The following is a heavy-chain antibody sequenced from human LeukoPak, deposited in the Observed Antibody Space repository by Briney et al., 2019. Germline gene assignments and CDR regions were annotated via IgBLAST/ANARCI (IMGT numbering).Heavy chain of an antibody. V-gene: IGHV4-59*01. D-gene: IGHD6-19*01. CDR3: AREGYSSGWYVGY. Sequence: SETLSLTCTVSGGSISSYYWSWIRQPPGKGLEWIGYIYYSGSTNYNPSLKSRVTISVDTSKNQFSLRLTSVTAADTAVYYCAREGYSSGWYVGYWGQGTLVAVSS. J-gene: IGHJ4*02. CDR2: IYYSGST. CDR1: GGSISSYY.